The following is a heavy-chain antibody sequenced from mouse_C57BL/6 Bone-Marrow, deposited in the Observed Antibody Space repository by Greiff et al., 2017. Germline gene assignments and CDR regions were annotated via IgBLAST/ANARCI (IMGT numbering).Heavy chain of an antibody. D-gene: IGHD6-2*01. CDR3: ARASLCEGNWYFDV. CDR1: GFTFTSYC. CDR2: ISPGGGST. J-gene: IGHJ1*03. V-gene: IGHV1-55*01. Sequence: VQLLQSGADFVKPGASLKISCTASGFTFTSYCITWVHQTPGQGLEWIGAISPGGGSTNYNDNVKGKVTLTVDTSSSTAYRQLSSQTSEDYAVDYCARASLCEGNWYFDVWGKGTTVTVSS.